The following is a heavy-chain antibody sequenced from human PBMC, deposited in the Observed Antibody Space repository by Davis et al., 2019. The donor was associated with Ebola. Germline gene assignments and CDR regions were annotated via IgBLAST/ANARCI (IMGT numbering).Heavy chain of an antibody. CDR2: IDWDDDK. J-gene: IGHJ4*02. Sequence: TLSPTCTVPGGSISSYYWSWIRQPPGKALEWPARIDWDDDKYYRTSLKTRLTISKDTSKNQVILTMINMDPVDTPTYYCAHRLGRFGEWNFDYWGLGTLVTVSS. V-gene: IGHV2-70*12. CDR3: AHRLGRFGEWNFDY. CDR1: GGSISSYY. D-gene: IGHD3-10*01.